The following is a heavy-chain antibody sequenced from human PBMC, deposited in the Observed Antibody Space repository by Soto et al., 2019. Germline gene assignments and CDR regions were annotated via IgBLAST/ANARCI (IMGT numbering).Heavy chain of an antibody. D-gene: IGHD3-3*01. CDR1: GYTFNSYG. Sequence: VLLVQSGAEVKKPGASVKVSCKASGYTFNSYGVSWVRQSPGQVLEGMGWISAYTGNTKYSQNLQGRVTMTIDTTTSSAYLEVRSLRSDDTAIYYCARYFWSGQLRFYFDQWGQGTLVTVSS. CDR3: ARYFWSGQLRFYFDQ. CDR2: ISAYTGNT. J-gene: IGHJ4*02. V-gene: IGHV1-18*01.